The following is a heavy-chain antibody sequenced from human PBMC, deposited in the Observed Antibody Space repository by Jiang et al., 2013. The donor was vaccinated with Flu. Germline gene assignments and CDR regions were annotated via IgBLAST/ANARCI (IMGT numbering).Heavy chain of an antibody. CDR2: VYYSGGT. D-gene: IGHD7-27*01. CDR3: AKLLTGGDYFDY. CDR1: GGSISTSSYY. V-gene: IGHV4-39*02. Sequence: ALLKPSETLSLTCTVSGGSISTSSYYWGWIRQPPGKELEWIGSVYYSGGTYYNPSLKSRVTISVDTSKNHFSLRVRSVTAADTAVYYCAKLLTGGDYFDYWGQGTLVTVSS. J-gene: IGHJ4*02.